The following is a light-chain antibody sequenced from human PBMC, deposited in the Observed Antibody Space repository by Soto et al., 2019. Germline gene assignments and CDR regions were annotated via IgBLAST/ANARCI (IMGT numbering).Light chain of an antibody. Sequence: DIVMTQSPDSLAVSLGERATINCKSSQSVLYSSNNKNYLAWYQQKPGQPPKLLIYWASTRESGVPDRFSGSGSGTDFTLTISSLKAEDVAVYSCQQYYSTPPGFGQGTNVEIK. CDR3: QQYYSTPPG. CDR1: QSVLYSSNNKNY. CDR2: WAS. J-gene: IGKJ1*01. V-gene: IGKV4-1*01.